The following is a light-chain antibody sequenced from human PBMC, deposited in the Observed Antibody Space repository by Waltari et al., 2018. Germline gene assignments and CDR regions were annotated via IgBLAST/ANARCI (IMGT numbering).Light chain of an antibody. CDR2: ES. V-gene: IGLV2-14*02. CDR3: SSYTSSTTWV. CDR1: SSDVGSYKF. Sequence: QSALTQPASVSGSPGQSITISCTGTSSDVGSYKFVSWYQQHPGKAPKLVIYESNRPSGVSSGFAGSKSGNTASLTISGLQAEDEADYYCSSYTSSTTWVFGGGTKVTVL. J-gene: IGLJ3*02.